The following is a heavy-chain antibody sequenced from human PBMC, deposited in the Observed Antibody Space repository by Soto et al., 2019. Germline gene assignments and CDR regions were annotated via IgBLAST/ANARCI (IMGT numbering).Heavy chain of an antibody. CDR1: GFTFSSYA. D-gene: IGHD2-2*01. V-gene: IGHV3-23*01. CDR2: ISGSGGST. Sequence: PGGSLRLSCAASGFTFSSYAMSWVRQAPGKGLEWVSAISGSGGSTYYADSVKGRFTISRDNSKNTLYLQMNSLRAEDTAVYYCARVDIVVVPAAIRWDYMDVWGKGTTVTVSS. CDR3: ARVDIVVVPAAIRWDYMDV. J-gene: IGHJ6*03.